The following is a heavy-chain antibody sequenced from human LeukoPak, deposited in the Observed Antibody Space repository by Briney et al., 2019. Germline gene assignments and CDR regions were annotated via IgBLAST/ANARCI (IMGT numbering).Heavy chain of an antibody. CDR1: GYSFSNYW. CDR2: VYPRDSDT. CDR3: ATYAGTSSKYFQH. D-gene: IGHD3-10*01. Sequence: GESLKISCKASGYSFSNYWIGWVRQVPGKGLEWMGIVYPRDSDTRYSPSFQGQVTISADKSISTAYLQWNSLKASDTAIYYCATYAGTSSKYFQHWGQGTLVTVSS. V-gene: IGHV5-51*01. J-gene: IGHJ1*01.